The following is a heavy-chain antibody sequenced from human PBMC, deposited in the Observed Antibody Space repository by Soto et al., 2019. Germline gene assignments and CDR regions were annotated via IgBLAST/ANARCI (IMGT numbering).Heavy chain of an antibody. CDR2: LGAADDP. D-gene: IGHD2-15*01. V-gene: IGHV3-13*05. CDR1: VFTLSAYD. CDR3: ARAYSGRLPRRADYYYAMDV. Sequence: PWWSLRLSCSAPVFTLSAYDMHWFRQAEGKGLEWVSALGAADDPYYLVSVKGRFTISRENAKNSLYLQMNNLRAGDTAVYYCARAYSGRLPRRADYYYAMDVWGQGTTVTVSS. J-gene: IGHJ6*02.